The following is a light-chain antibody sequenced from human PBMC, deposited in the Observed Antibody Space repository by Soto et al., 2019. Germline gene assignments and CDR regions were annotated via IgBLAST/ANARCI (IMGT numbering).Light chain of an antibody. CDR1: QNVTSRY. CDR2: GAF. Sequence: EIVLTQSPCTLSLSPGERATLSCRASQNVTSRYFDWYQQTASQAPRLLILGAFSKATVIPDRFSGSGSGTDFSLTISRLEHEDVAVYYCQHNGSSYTFGQGTKLE. V-gene: IGKV3-20*01. CDR3: QHNGSSYT. J-gene: IGKJ2*01.